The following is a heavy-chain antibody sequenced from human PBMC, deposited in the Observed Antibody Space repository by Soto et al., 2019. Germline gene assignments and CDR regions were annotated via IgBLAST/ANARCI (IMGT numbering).Heavy chain of an antibody. V-gene: IGHV4-39*07. CDR3: ARDANYGSGDSNFWAFDV. D-gene: IGHD3-10*01. CDR1: GGSISSGSYY. CDR2: IYYSGST. Sequence: PSETLSLTCTVSGGSISSGSYYWGWIRQPPGKGLEWIGSIYYSGSTYYNPSLKSRVTISLDTSKNHLSLRLDSVTAADAAVYYCARDANYGSGDSNFWAFDVWGQGTPVTVSS. J-gene: IGHJ3*01.